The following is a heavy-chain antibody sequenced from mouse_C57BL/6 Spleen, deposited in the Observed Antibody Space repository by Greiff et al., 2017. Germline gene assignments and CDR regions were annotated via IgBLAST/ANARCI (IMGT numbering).Heavy chain of an antibody. J-gene: IGHJ2*01. V-gene: IGHV1-82*01. CDR1: GYAFSSSW. CDR3: ATITTVRGFDY. D-gene: IGHD1-1*01. Sequence: VQGVESGPELVKPGASVKISCKASGYAFSSSWMNWVKQRPGKGLEWIGRIYPGDGDTNYNGKFKGKATLTADKSSSTAYMQLSSLTSEDSAVYFCATITTVRGFDYWGQGTTLTVSS. CDR2: IYPGDGDT.